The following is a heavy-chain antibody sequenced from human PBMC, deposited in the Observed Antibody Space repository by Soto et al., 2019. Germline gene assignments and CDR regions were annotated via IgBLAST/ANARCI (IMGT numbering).Heavy chain of an antibody. V-gene: IGHV1-69*01. CDR2: IIPIFGTA. CDR3: ARTRERYSSSSLYYYYGMDV. D-gene: IGHD6-6*01. Sequence: SGKVSCKASGGTFSSYAISWVRQAPVQGLEWMGGIIPIFGTANYAQKFQGRVTITADESTSTAYMELSSLRSEDTAVYYCARTRERYSSSSLYYYYGMDVWGQGTTVTVSS. CDR1: GGTFSSYA. J-gene: IGHJ6*02.